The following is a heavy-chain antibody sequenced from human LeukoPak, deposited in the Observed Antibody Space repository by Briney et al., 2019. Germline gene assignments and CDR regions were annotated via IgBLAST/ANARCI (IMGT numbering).Heavy chain of an antibody. Sequence: KSSETLSLTCTVSGYSISSGYYWGWIRQPPGKGLEWIGSIYHSGSTYYNPSLKSRVTISVDTSKNQFSLKLSSVTAADTAVYYCARDLGGVAEDYWGQGTLVTVSS. D-gene: IGHD3-16*01. CDR3: ARDLGGVAEDY. J-gene: IGHJ4*02. CDR1: GYSISSGYY. V-gene: IGHV4-38-2*02. CDR2: IYHSGST.